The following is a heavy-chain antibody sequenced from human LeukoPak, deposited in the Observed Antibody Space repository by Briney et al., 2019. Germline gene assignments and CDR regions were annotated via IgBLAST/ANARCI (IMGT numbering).Heavy chain of an antibody. CDR2: INPNSGGT. CDR3: ARVRKYCSSTSCYDPLVY. Sequence: ASVKVSCKASGYTFTGYYMHWVRQAPGQALGSMGWINPNSGGTNYAQKFQGRVTMTRDTSISTAYMELSRLRSDDTAVYYCARVRKYCSSTSCYDPLVYWGQGTLVTVSS. J-gene: IGHJ4*02. D-gene: IGHD2-2*01. CDR1: GYTFTGYY. V-gene: IGHV1-2*02.